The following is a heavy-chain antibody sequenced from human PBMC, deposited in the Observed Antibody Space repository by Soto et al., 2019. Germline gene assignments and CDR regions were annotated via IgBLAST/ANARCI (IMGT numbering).Heavy chain of an antibody. V-gene: IGHV3-9*01. J-gene: IGHJ1*01. D-gene: IGHD6-13*01. CDR3: VKDESINWYSGHFRH. CDR1: GFTFDDYA. Sequence: EVQLVESGGGLVQPGRSLRLSCAASGFTFDDYAMHWVRQVPGKGLEWVSGINWNSGSIGYGDSVKGRFAISRDNAKNSLHLQMNSVSAEDTAFYYCVKDESINWYSGHFRHWGQGTRVTVSS. CDR2: INWNSGSI.